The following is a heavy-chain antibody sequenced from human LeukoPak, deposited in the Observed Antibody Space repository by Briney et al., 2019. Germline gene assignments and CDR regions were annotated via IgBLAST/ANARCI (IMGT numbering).Heavy chain of an antibody. CDR1: GGSISSGSYY. CDR2: THTTGST. Sequence: PSETLSLTCTVSGGSISSGSYYWSWIRQPAGKGLEWIGRTHTTGSTNHNPSLKSRVTISTNTSENQFSLKLSSVTAADTAVYYCARETPPYDNPDYWGQGALVTVSS. CDR3: ARETPPYDNPDY. J-gene: IGHJ4*02. V-gene: IGHV4-61*02. D-gene: IGHD3-22*01.